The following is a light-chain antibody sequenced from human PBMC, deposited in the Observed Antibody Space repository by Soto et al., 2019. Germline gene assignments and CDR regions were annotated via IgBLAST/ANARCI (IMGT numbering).Light chain of an antibody. J-gene: IGLJ3*02. CDR2: DVS. CDR1: SSDVGGYNF. CDR3: SSYRSSSTWV. Sequence: QSALTQPASVSGSPGQSITISCTGTSSDVGGYNFVSWYQQHPGKAPKLMIYDVSNRPSGVSNRFSGSKSGNTASLTISGLQAEDEADYYCSSYRSSSTWVFGGGTQLPAL. V-gene: IGLV2-14*01.